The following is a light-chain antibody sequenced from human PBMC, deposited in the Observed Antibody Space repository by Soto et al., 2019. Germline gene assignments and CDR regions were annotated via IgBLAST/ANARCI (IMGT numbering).Light chain of an antibody. CDR1: SSNIGAGYD. J-gene: IGLJ2*01. V-gene: IGLV1-40*01. CDR3: QSYDSSRSGHVV. CDR2: GNS. Sequence: QSVLTQPPSVSGAPGQRVTISCTGSSSNIGAGYDVHWYQQLPGTAPKLLIYGNSNRPSGVPDRFSGSKSGTSASLVITGLQAEDEADYYCQSYDSSRSGHVVFGGGTKLTVL.